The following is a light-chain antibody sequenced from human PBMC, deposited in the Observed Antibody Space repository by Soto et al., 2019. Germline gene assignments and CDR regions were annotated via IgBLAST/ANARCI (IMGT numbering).Light chain of an antibody. CDR3: QQSYSSLWT. CDR1: QGISNC. Sequence: DIQMTQSPSSLSASVGDRVTITCRASQGISNCLNCFQQKLGKAPKLLIYSASSLQSGVPSRFSGSASGTDFTLTISSLQPEDFASYSCQQSYSSLWTCGQGTKVDVK. J-gene: IGKJ1*01. CDR2: SAS. V-gene: IGKV1-39*01.